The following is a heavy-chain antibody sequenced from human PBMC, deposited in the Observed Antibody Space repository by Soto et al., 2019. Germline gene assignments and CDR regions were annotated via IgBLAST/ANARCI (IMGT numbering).Heavy chain of an antibody. D-gene: IGHD2-15*01. CDR3: ARDLWWYLH. V-gene: IGHV3-23*01. J-gene: IGHJ4*02. CDR2: ISAGSEGA. Sequence: EVQLLESGGGLVQPGGALRLSCAASGFTFSSHAMSCVRQAPGKGLEWISSISAGSEGAYYADSVRGRFTISRDNSNNTLFLQMNSLRAEDTAVYYCARDLWWYLHWGQGTLVTVSS. CDR1: GFTFSSHA.